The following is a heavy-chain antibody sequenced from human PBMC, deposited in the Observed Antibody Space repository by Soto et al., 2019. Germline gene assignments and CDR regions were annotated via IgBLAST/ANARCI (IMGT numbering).Heavy chain of an antibody. D-gene: IGHD4-17*01. J-gene: IGHJ4*02. Sequence: XETLSLSCTVYGGSISSSGYYWGWIRQPPGKVLEWIGSIYYSGSTYYNPSLKSRVTISVDTSKNQFSLKLSSVTAADTAVYYCERHSTVTSFDDWGQGTLVTVSS. CDR3: ERHSTVTSFDD. CDR1: GGSISSSGYY. CDR2: IYYSGST. V-gene: IGHV4-39*01.